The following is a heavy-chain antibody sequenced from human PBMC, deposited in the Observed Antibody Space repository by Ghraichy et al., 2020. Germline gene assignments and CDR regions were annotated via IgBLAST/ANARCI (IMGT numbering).Heavy chain of an antibody. V-gene: IGHV4-39*01. J-gene: IGHJ3*02. Sequence: SETLSLTCTVSGGSISSSSYYWGWIRQPPGKGLEWIGSIYYSGSTYYNPSLKSRVTISVDTSKNQFSLKLSSVTAADTAVYYCARPSGSFQGAFDIWGQGTMVTVSS. CDR1: GGSISSSSYY. D-gene: IGHD1-26*01. CDR3: ARPSGSFQGAFDI. CDR2: IYYSGST.